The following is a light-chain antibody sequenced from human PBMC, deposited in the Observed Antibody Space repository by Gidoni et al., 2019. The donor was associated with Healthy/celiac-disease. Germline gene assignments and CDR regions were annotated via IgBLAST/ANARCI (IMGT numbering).Light chain of an antibody. CDR3: QQYNSDSKT. Sequence: DIQMTQSPSTLSASVGDRVTITCRASQRISSWLAWYQQKPGKAPKLLIYDASSLERGVPSRFSGSGAGTEFTLTISSLQPDDFATYYCQQYNSDSKTFXXXTKVEIK. CDR2: DAS. CDR1: QRISSW. J-gene: IGKJ1*01. V-gene: IGKV1-5*01.